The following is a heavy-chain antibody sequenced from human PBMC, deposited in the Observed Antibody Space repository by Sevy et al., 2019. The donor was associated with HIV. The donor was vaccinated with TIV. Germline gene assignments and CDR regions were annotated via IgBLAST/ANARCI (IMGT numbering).Heavy chain of an antibody. Sequence: ASVKVSCKVSGYTLTELSMHWVRQAPGKGLEWMGGFDPEDGETIYAQKFQGRVTMTEDTSTDTAYMELSSLRSEDTAVYYCATVKFLRSAEYFQHWGQGTLVTVSS. CDR1: GYTLTELS. V-gene: IGHV1-24*01. D-gene: IGHD4-17*01. J-gene: IGHJ1*01. CDR3: ATVKFLRSAEYFQH. CDR2: FDPEDGET.